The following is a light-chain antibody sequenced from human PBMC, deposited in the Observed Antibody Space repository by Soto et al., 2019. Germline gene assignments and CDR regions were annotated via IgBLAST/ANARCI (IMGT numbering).Light chain of an antibody. J-gene: IGKJ5*01. Sequence: EIVMTQSPATLSVSPGERATLSCRASQSISSNLAWYQQKPGQAPRLLIYGASTRATGIPARFSGSGSGTEFTLTISNLQSEDFAVYYCQQYNNWPQKTFGQGTRLEIK. CDR1: QSISSN. CDR2: GAS. V-gene: IGKV3-15*01. CDR3: QQYNNWPQKT.